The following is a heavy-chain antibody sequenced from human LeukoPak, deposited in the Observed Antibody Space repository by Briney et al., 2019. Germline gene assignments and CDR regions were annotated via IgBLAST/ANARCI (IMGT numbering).Heavy chain of an antibody. CDR1: GYTFTSYY. J-gene: IGHJ4*02. CDR3: ARPSPGYHHFDY. Sequence: ASVKVSCKASGYTFTSYYMHWVRQARGQGLEWMGIINPSGGSTSYAQKFQGRVTMTRDTSTSTVYMELSSLRSEDTAVYYCARPSPGYHHFDYWGQGTLVTVSS. D-gene: IGHD5-12*01. V-gene: IGHV1-46*01. CDR2: INPSGGST.